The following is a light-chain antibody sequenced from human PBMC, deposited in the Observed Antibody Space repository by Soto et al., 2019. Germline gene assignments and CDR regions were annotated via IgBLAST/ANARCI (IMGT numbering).Light chain of an antibody. J-gene: IGKJ1*01. CDR2: AAS. Sequence: DIQITQSPSSLSASVGDRVTITCRASQSISSWLDWYQQKPGKAPKLLIYAASSLQSGVPSRFSGSGSGTDFTLTISSLQPDDFATSYCRQSYSTSWTFGQGTKVDIK. V-gene: IGKV1-39*01. CDR1: QSISSW. CDR3: RQSYSTSWT.